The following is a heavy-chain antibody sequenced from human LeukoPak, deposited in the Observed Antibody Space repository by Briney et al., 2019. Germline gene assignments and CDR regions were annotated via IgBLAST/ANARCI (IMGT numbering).Heavy chain of an antibody. CDR3: ARHKRGVVITIDYGMDV. CDR2: INPSGGST. CDR1: GYTFTSYY. D-gene: IGHD3-22*01. Sequence: ASVKVSCKASGYTFTSYYMHWVRQAPGQGLEWMGIINPSGGSTSYAQKFQGRVTMTRDTSKNQFSLKLSSVTAADTAVYYCARHKRGVVITIDYGMDVWGQGTTVTVSS. J-gene: IGHJ6*02. V-gene: IGHV1-46*01.